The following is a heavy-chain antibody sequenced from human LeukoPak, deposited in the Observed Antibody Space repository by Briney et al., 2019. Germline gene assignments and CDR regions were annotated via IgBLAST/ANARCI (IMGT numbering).Heavy chain of an antibody. J-gene: IGHJ3*02. CDR2: ISGSGSGGST. CDR3: ARSTRTDDAFDI. V-gene: IGHV3-23*01. CDR1: GFTFSSSA. Sequence: GGSLRLSCAASGFTFSSSAMSWVRQAPGKGLEWVSSISGSGSGGSTYYADSVKGRFTISRDNSKNTLYLQMNSLRAEDTAVYYCARSTRTDDAFDIWGQGTMVTVSS.